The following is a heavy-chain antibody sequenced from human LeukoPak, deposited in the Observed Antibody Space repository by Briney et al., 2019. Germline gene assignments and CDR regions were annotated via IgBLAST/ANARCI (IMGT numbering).Heavy chain of an antibody. D-gene: IGHD3-3*01. CDR1: GYSISSGYY. Sequence: PSETLSLTCTVSGYSISSGYYWGWIRQPPGKGLEWIGSIYHSGSTYYNPSLKSRVTISVDTSKNQFSPKLSSVTAADTAVYYCARDEGYGVVRDLDYWGQGTLVTVSS. CDR2: IYHSGST. V-gene: IGHV4-38-2*02. CDR3: ARDEGYGVVRDLDY. J-gene: IGHJ4*02.